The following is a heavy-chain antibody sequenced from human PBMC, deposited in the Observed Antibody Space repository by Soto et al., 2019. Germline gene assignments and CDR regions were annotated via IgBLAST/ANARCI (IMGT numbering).Heavy chain of an antibody. CDR2: ISFDGSNK. CDR3: AKETNAYEINF. D-gene: IGHD3-9*01. CDR1: GFTFSHYP. V-gene: IGHV3-30*04. Sequence: QMQLVQSGGGVVQPGRSLRLSCAASGFTFSHYPMHWVRQAPGKGLEWVAVISFDGSNKFYADSVKGRFTISKDNSQNTLYLQMNDLRHEDTAVYYCAKETNAYEINFWGQGTLVTVSS. J-gene: IGHJ4*02.